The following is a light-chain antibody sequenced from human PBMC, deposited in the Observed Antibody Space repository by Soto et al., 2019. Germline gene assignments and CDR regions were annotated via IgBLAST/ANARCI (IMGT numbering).Light chain of an antibody. Sequence: EIVMTQSPATLSVSPGERATLSCRASQSVSSNLAWYQQKPGQAPRLLIYGASTRATVIPASFAGSCSGTGFTITISSLQCEDFADYYCQQYSNWPITFGHGTKVDIK. CDR1: QSVSSN. J-gene: IGKJ3*01. CDR2: GAS. CDR3: QQYSNWPIT. V-gene: IGKV3-15*01.